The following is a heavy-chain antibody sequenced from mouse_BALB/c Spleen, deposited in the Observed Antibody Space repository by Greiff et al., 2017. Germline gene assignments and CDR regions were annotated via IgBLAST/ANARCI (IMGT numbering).Heavy chain of an antibody. CDR1: GYSITSGYY. Sequence: EVKLVESGPGLVKPSQSLSLTCSVTGYSITSGYYWNWIRQFPGNKLEWMGYISYDGSNNYNPSLKNRISITRDTSKNQFFLKLNSVTTEGTATYYCARGGYGKGYFDYWGQGTTLTVSS. D-gene: IGHD2-10*02. V-gene: IGHV3-6*02. CDR2: ISYDGSN. J-gene: IGHJ2*01. CDR3: ARGGYGKGYFDY.